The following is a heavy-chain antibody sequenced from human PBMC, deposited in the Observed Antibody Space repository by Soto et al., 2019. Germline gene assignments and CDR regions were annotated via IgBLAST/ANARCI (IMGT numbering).Heavy chain of an antibody. D-gene: IGHD3-10*01. CDR3: AHRAYYYGSGSYYTH. V-gene: IGHV2-5*02. CDR1: GFSLSTREVG. Sequence: ESGPTLVNPTQTLTPTCTFSGFSLSTREVGVGWIRQPPGKALEWLALIYWDDDKRYRPSLKSRLTIAKDTSKNLVILIMTNMDPEDTATYYCAHRAYYYGSGSYYTHWGQGILVTVSS. J-gene: IGHJ4*02. CDR2: IYWDDDK.